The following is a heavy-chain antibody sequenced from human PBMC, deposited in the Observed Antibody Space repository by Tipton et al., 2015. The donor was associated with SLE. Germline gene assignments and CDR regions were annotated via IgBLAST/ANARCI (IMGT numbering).Heavy chain of an antibody. CDR1: GFTFSDYY. V-gene: IGHV3-11*04. CDR2: ISSSGSTI. CDR3: ARDSVLLPDFWSSPSGYFDY. D-gene: IGHD3-3*01. Sequence: SLRLSCAASGFTFSDYYMSWIRQAPGKGLEWVSYISSSGSTIYYADSVKGRFTISRDNAKNSLYLQMNSLRAEDTAVYYCARDSVLLPDFWSSPSGYFDYWGQGTLVTVSS. J-gene: IGHJ4*02.